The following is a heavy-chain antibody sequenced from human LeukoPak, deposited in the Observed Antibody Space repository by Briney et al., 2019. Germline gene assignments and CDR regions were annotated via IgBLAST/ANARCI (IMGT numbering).Heavy chain of an antibody. Sequence: PGGSLRLSCAASGFTFSSYAMSWVRQAPGKGLEWVSAISGSGGSTYYADSVKGRFTISRDNSKNTLYLQMNSLRAEDTAVYYCAALYDFWSGYGSHDAFDIWGQGTMVTVSS. J-gene: IGHJ3*02. CDR1: GFTFSSYA. D-gene: IGHD3-3*01. CDR2: ISGSGGST. V-gene: IGHV3-23*01. CDR3: AALYDFWSGYGSHDAFDI.